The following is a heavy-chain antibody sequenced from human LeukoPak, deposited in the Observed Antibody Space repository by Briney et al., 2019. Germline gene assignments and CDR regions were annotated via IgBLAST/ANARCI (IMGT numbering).Heavy chain of an antibody. CDR1: GFTFSNHG. Sequence: GGSLRLSCAASGFTFSNHGMHWVRQAPGKGLEWVAVIWYNGSNKYYADSVKGRFTISRDNSKNTLYLQVNSLRAEDTAVYYCARSYSGSSSDAFDIWGQGTMVTVSS. V-gene: IGHV3-33*08. CDR2: IWYNGSNK. D-gene: IGHD1-26*01. CDR3: ARSYSGSSSDAFDI. J-gene: IGHJ3*02.